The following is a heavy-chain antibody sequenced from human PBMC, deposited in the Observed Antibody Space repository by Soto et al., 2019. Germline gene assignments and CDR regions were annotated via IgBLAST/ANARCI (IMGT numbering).Heavy chain of an antibody. CDR1: GDSMSSSDYY. CDR3: ARSIIEPAGNGREYYFDY. Sequence: SETLSLTCAVSGDSMSSSDYYWGWIRQPPGKGLEWIGSIYYSGSTYYNPSLQSRVAISVDTSKNQFSLKLKSVTAADTAVYYCARSIIEPAGNGREYYFDYWGQGTLVTVSS. J-gene: IGHJ4*02. V-gene: IGHV4-39*01. D-gene: IGHD6-13*01. CDR2: IYYSGST.